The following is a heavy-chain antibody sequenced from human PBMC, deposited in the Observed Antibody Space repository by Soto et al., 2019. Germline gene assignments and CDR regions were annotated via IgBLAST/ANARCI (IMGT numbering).Heavy chain of an antibody. CDR2: ISSGRTYT. CDR1: GFTFSRYS. D-gene: IGHD3-22*01. J-gene: IGHJ4*02. Sequence: EVQLVESGGGLVKPGGSLRLSCAASGFTFSRYSMNWVRQAPGKGLEWVSSISSGRTYTDYADSVKGRFTISGDNAKNPLYLQMNSLRAEDTTVYYCATMGSGYYYDYWGQGTLVTVSS. V-gene: IGHV3-21*01. CDR3: ATMGSGYYYDY.